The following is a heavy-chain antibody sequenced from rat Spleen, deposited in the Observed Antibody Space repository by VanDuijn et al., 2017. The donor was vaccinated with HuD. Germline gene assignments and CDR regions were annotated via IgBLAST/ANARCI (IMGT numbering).Heavy chain of an antibody. CDR1: GLSLTSNS. D-gene: IGHD1-4*01. CDR2: ISSDGNS. Sequence: QVQLKESGPGLVQPSQTLSLTCTVSGLSLTSNSVSWIRQPPGKSLEWIAAISSDGNSYYNSGLKSRLSISRDTSTRQVFLKMNSLQTEDTAIYFCTRERVPGFAFYFDYWGQGVMVTVSS. J-gene: IGHJ2*01. CDR3: TRERVPGFAFYFDY. V-gene: IGHV2-47*01.